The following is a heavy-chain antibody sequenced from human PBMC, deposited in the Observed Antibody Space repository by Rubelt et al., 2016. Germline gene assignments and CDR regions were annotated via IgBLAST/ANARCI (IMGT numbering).Heavy chain of an antibody. V-gene: IGHV3-23*04. CDR2: IISRGGKT. CDR1: GFTFSSYA. D-gene: IGHD6-19*01. Sequence: EVQLVESGGDLVQAGGSLRLSCAASGFTFSSYAMSRVRQAPGKGLEWVSSIISRGGKTDYADSVRGRFTISRDNSKNTLFLHVNSLKAEDTALYYCVASFHSSAFYVDFWGQGTLVTVSS. CDR3: VASFHSSAFYVDF. J-gene: IGHJ4*02.